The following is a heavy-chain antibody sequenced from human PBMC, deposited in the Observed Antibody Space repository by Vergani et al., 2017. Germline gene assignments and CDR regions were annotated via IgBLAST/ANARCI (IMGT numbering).Heavy chain of an antibody. CDR3: ARDGRYCSSTSCYNGGEFWDY. V-gene: IGHV1-18*01. D-gene: IGHD2-2*02. CDR1: GYTFTSYG. J-gene: IGHJ4*02. Sequence: QVQLVQSGAEVKKPGASVKVSCKASGYTFTSYGISWVRQAPGQGLEWMGWISAYNGNTNYAQKLQGRVTMTTDTPTSTAYMELRSLRTDDTAVYYCARDGRYCSSTSCYNGGEFWDYWGQGTLVTVSS. CDR2: ISAYNGNT.